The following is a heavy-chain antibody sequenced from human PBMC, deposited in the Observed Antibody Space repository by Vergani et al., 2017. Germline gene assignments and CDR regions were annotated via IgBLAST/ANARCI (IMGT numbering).Heavy chain of an antibody. CDR3: TRGQRRVDNYMGSDY. V-gene: IGHV3-15*01. CDR1: GFTFSNAW. CDR2: IKSKTDGGTK. D-gene: IGHD4-11*01. J-gene: IGHJ4*02. Sequence: EVQLVESGGGLVKPGGSLRLSCAASGFTFSNAWMSWVRQAPGKGLEWVGRIKSKTDGGTKDYAVPVKGRFTISRDDSKSIAYLQMNSLKTEDTDVYYCTRGQRRVDNYMGSDYWGQGTLVTVSS.